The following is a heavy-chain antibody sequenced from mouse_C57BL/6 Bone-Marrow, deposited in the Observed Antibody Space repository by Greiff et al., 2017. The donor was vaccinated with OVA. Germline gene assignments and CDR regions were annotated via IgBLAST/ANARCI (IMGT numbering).Heavy chain of an antibody. CDR3: ARAYYGSSSYYYAMDY. D-gene: IGHD1-1*01. V-gene: IGHV8-12*01. CDR1: GFSLSTSGMG. CDR2: IYWDDDK. J-gene: IGHJ4*01. Sequence: QVTLKESGPGILQSSQTLSLTCSFSGFSLSTSGMGVSWIRQPSGKGLEWLAHIYWDDDKRYNPSLKSRLTISKDTSRNQVFLKITSVDTADTATYYCARAYYGSSSYYYAMDYWGQGTSVTVSS.